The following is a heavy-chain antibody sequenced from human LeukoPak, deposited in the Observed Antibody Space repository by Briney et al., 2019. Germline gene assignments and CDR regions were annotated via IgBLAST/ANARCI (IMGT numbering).Heavy chain of an antibody. CDR2: IWYDGANK. CDR1: GLTLSSYA. V-gene: IGHV3-33*01. Sequence: GRSLRLSCAASGLTLSSYAMHWVRQAPGKGLEWVSVIWYDGANKYYADSVKGRFTISRDNSKNTLYLQMNSLRAEDTAVYYCARDDSGWVDYWGQGTLVTVSS. CDR3: ARDDSGWVDY. D-gene: IGHD6-19*01. J-gene: IGHJ4*02.